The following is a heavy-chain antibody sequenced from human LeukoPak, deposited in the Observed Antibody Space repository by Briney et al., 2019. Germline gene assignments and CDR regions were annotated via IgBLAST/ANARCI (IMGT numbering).Heavy chain of an antibody. V-gene: IGHV3-74*01. J-gene: IGHJ4*02. CDR2: IDGDGTT. Sequence: GGSLRLSCAASGFAFSSYWMLWVRQVPGKGLVWVCRIDGDGTTTYADFAKGRFTISRDNTNNILYLQMNSLRPEDTAIYYCSRSQFDYWGRGVLVIVSS. CDR1: GFAFSSYW. CDR3: SRSQFDY.